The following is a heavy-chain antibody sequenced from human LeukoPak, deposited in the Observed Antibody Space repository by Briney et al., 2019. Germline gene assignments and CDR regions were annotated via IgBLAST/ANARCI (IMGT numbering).Heavy chain of an antibody. D-gene: IGHD3-3*01. V-gene: IGHV4-61*02. CDR3: ARDPRAIFGVNDAFDI. CDR2: IYTSGST. Sequence: SQTLSLTCTVSGGSISSGSYYWSWIRQPAGKGLEWIGRIYTSGSTNYNPSLKSRVTISVDTSKNQFSLKLSSVTAADTAVYYCARDPRAIFGVNDAFDIWGQGTMVTVSS. CDR1: GGSISSGSYY. J-gene: IGHJ3*02.